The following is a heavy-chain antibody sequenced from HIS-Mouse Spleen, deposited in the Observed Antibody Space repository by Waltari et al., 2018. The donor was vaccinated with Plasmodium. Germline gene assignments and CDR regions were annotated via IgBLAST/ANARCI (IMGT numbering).Heavy chain of an antibody. D-gene: IGHD6-13*01. J-gene: IGHJ1*01. CDR1: GYTFTGYY. Sequence: QVQLVQSGAEVKKPGASVKVSCQASGYTFTGYYMHWVRQAPGQGLEWMGWINPNSGGTNKAQKFQGRVTMTRDTSISTAYMELSRLRSDDTAVYYCARVLGYKAAAGTFVEYFQHWGQGTLVTVSS. CDR2: INPNSGGT. V-gene: IGHV1-2*02. CDR3: ARVLGYKAAAGTFVEYFQH.